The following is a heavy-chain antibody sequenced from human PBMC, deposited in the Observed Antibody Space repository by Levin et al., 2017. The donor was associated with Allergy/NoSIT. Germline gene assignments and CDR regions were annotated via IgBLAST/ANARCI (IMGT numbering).Heavy chain of an antibody. J-gene: IGHJ6*02. CDR1: GYTFTGYY. CDR2: INPNSGGT. V-gene: IGHV1-2*02. CDR3: AAASSYYDYGMDV. D-gene: IGHD2-15*01. Sequence: ASVKVSCKASGYTFTGYYMHWVRQAPGQGLEWMGWINPNSGGTNYAQKFQGRVTMTRDTSISTAYMELSRLRSDDTAVYYCAAASSYYDYGMDVWGQGTTVTVSS.